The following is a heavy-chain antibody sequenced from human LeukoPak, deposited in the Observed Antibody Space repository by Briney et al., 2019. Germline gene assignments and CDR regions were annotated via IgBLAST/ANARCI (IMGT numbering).Heavy chain of an antibody. CDR3: ARWSSGYETDY. CDR1: GGSFSGYY. Sequence: SETLSLTCAVYGGSFSGYYWGWIRQPPGKGLEWIGYIYYSGSTNYNPSLKSRVTISVDTPKNQFSLKLSSVTAADTAVYYCARWSSGYETDYWGQGTLITVSS. CDR2: IYYSGST. D-gene: IGHD3-22*01. V-gene: IGHV4-59*01. J-gene: IGHJ4*02.